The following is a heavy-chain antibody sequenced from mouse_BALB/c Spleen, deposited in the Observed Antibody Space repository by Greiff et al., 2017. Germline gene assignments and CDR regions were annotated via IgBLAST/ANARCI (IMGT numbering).Heavy chain of an antibody. CDR1: GYTFTDYV. CDR2: IYPGSGST. Sequence: QVQLKESGPELVKPGASVKMSCKASGYTFTDYVISWVKQRTGQGLEWIGEIYPGSGSTYYNEKFKGKATLTADKSSNTAYMQLSSLTSEDSAVYFCARGGSMITYYAMDYWGQGTSVTVSS. V-gene: IGHV1-77*01. D-gene: IGHD2-4*01. J-gene: IGHJ4*01. CDR3: ARGGSMITYYAMDY.